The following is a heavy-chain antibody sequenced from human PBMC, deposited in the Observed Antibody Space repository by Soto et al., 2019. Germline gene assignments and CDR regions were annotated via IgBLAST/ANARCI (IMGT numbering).Heavy chain of an antibody. J-gene: IGHJ4*02. CDR1: GYSFTSYW. V-gene: IGHV5-51*01. CDR2: IYPGDSDT. CDR3: ARLQRDIVVVPAALDFDY. D-gene: IGHD2-2*01. Sequence: PGESLKISCKGSGYSFTSYWIGWVRQMPGKGLEWMGIIYPGDSDTRYSPSFQGQVTISADKSISTAYLQWSSLKASDTAMYYCARLQRDIVVVPAALDFDYWGQGTLVTSPQ.